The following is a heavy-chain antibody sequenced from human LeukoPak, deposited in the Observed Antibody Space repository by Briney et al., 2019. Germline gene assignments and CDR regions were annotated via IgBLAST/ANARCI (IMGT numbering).Heavy chain of an antibody. CDR2: MNPNSGNT. Sequence: GASVKVSCKASGYTFTSYDINWVRQATGQGLEWMGWMNPNSGNTGYAQKFQGRVTMTRNTSISTAYMELSSLRSEDTAVYYCARAYLYSAGFDYRGQGTLVTVSS. CDR1: GYTFTSYD. V-gene: IGHV1-8*01. CDR3: ARAYLYSAGFDY. D-gene: IGHD5-18*01. J-gene: IGHJ4*02.